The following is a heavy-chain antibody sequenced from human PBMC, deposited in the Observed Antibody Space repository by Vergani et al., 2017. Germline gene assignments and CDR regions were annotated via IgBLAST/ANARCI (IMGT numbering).Heavy chain of an antibody. J-gene: IGHJ5*02. V-gene: IGHV3-66*02. Sequence: ELQLVESGGGLVQPGGSLRLSCAAPGSTVSGNYMTWVRQVPGKGLELVSHISSGDETYYADSVEDGVTISRDTSNNTLHLQINNLRVEDTAVYYCARGNYYGSGTYVDPWGQGTLVTVSS. D-gene: IGHD3-10*01. CDR1: GSTVSGNY. CDR3: ARGNYYGSGTYVDP. CDR2: ISSGDET.